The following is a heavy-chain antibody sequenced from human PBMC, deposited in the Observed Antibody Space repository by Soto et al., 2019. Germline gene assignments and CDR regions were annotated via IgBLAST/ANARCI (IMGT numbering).Heavy chain of an antibody. V-gene: IGHV4-59*01. CDR2: IYYSGST. J-gene: IGHJ6*02. D-gene: IGHD6-6*01. Sequence: SETLSLTCTVSGGSISSYYWSWIRQPPGKGLEWIGYIYYSGSTNYNPSLKSRVTISVDTSKNQFSLKLSSVTAADTAVYYCARGSSIAGHYYGMDVWGQGTTVTVSS. CDR3: ARGSSIAGHYYGMDV. CDR1: GGSISSYY.